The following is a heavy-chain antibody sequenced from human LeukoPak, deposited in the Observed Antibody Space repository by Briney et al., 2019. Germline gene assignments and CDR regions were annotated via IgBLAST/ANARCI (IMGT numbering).Heavy chain of an antibody. J-gene: IGHJ6*03. CDR1: GGSISSSSYY. Sequence: SETLSLTCTVSGGSISSSSYYWGWIRQPPGRGLEWIGSIYYSGSTYYNPSLKSRFTISVDTSKNQFSLKLSSVTAADTAVYYCARHLKYCSGGSCYSSYYYYYMDVWGKGTTVTISS. V-gene: IGHV4-39*01. CDR2: IYYSGST. CDR3: ARHLKYCSGGSCYSSYYYYYMDV. D-gene: IGHD2-15*01.